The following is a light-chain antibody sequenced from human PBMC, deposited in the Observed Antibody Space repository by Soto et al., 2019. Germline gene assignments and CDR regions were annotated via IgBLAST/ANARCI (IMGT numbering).Light chain of an antibody. CDR2: LGS. CDR3: MQGISFT. J-gene: IGKJ1*01. Sequence: DIVMTQSPLSLSVTPGEPASISCRSSQSLLHTSGDNYLDWYLQRPGQSPQLLIYLGSKRASGVSDRFSGSGSGTRFTLRISRVEAEDVGVFYCMQGISFTFGQGTKVDIK. CDR1: QSLLHTSGDNY. V-gene: IGKV2-28*01.